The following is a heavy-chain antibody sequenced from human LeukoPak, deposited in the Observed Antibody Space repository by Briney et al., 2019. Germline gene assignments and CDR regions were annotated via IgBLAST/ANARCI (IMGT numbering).Heavy chain of an antibody. D-gene: IGHD2-21*02. CDR1: GGTFSSYT. Sequence: SVKVSCKASGGTFSSYTISWVRQAPGQGLEWMGGIIPTFGTAKYAQKFQGRVTITADTSTSTAYVELSSLRSEDTAVYYCARSSVVTAMAHLAYWGQGTLVTVSS. CDR3: ARSSVVTAMAHLAY. J-gene: IGHJ4*02. CDR2: IIPTFGTA. V-gene: IGHV1-69*06.